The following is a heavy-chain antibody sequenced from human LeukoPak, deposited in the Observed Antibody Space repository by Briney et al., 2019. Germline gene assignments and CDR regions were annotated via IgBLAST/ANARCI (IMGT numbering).Heavy chain of an antibody. J-gene: IGHJ4*02. CDR3: TTSDIVVVVAAFDY. CDR1: GFTFSNAW. D-gene: IGHD2-15*01. V-gene: IGHV3-15*01. CDR2: IKSKTDGGTT. Sequence: GSLRLSCAASGFTFSNAWMSWVRQAPGKGLEWVGRIKSKTDGGTTDYAAPVKGRFTISRDDSKNTLYLQMNSLKTEDTAVYYCTTSDIVVVVAAFDYWGQGTLVTVSS.